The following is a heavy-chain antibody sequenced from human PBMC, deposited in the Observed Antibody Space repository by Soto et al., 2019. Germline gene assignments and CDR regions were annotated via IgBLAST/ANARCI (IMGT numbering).Heavy chain of an antibody. D-gene: IGHD6-19*01. Sequence: PLETKSVTCTVAGGTMSGHYLIWIRQNPGEGMEWIGYIFYSGSATYNNKPSLKSRVSISVDTSKNQFYLRLSSVTAADTALYYCARVGSSGWSPDYWGQGTLVTVSS. CDR3: ARVGSSGWSPDY. CDR2: IFYSGSA. CDR1: GGTMSGHY. J-gene: IGHJ4*02. V-gene: IGHV4-59*11.